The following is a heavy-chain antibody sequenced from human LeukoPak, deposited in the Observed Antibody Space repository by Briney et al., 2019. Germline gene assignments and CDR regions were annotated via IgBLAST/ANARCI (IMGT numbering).Heavy chain of an antibody. D-gene: IGHD1-26*01. J-gene: IGHJ4*02. CDR3: ARDGTFYSGSYSYYFDY. Sequence: ASVKVSCKASGYTFTIYYMHWVRQAPGQGLEWMGIINPSGGRASYAQKFQGRVTMTRDMSTSTVYMELSSLRSDDTAVYYCARDGTFYSGSYSYYFDYWGQGTLVTVS. CDR1: GYTFTIYY. V-gene: IGHV1-46*01. CDR2: INPSGGRA.